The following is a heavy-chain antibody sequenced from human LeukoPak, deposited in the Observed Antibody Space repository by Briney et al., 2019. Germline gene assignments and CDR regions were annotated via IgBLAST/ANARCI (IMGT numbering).Heavy chain of an antibody. CDR2: ISSSASSI. CDR3: AKDETRDGYNLGATDY. Sequence: SGGSLRLSCAASGFTFSTYTMNWVRQAPGKGLEWVSYISSSASSIYYADSVKGRFTISRDNSKNTLYLQMNSLRAEDTAVYYCAKDETRDGYNLGATDYWGQGTLVTVSS. V-gene: IGHV3-48*01. D-gene: IGHD5-24*01. CDR1: GFTFSTYT. J-gene: IGHJ4*02.